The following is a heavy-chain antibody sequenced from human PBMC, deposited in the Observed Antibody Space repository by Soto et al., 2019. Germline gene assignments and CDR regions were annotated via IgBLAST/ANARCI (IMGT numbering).Heavy chain of an antibody. Sequence: QITLKESGPTLVKPTQTLTLTCTFSGFSLTTRGVGVGWIRQPPGKALECLALLYWDDDKRYSPSLQSRLSITKDTSKNQVVLTMTNVDPVDTATYYCAHIPNYYQYDWFDPWGQETMVSVS. V-gene: IGHV2-5*02. CDR3: AHIPNYYQYDWFDP. D-gene: IGHD3-16*01. CDR1: GFSLTTRGVG. J-gene: IGHJ5*02. CDR2: LYWDDDK.